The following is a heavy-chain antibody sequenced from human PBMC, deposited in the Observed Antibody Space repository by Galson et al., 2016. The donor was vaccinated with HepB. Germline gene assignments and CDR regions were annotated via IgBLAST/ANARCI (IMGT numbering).Heavy chain of an antibody. Sequence: TLSLTCTVSGDSVSSDVYFWSWIRQHPGKGLEWIGYIYYSGSTSYAPSLRNRVSISVDTSKNQFSLELTSVTAADTAVYFCARRGYPGYDPCFDYWGQGSLVTVSA. D-gene: IGHD5-12*01. CDR1: GDSVSSDVYF. J-gene: IGHJ4*02. CDR3: ARRGYPGYDPCFDY. V-gene: IGHV4-31*03. CDR2: IYYSGST.